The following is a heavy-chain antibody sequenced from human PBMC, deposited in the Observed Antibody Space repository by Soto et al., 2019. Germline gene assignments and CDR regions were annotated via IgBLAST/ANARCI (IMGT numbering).Heavy chain of an antibody. Sequence: SETLSLTCAVSGVSLTSGNWWTWVRQSPQRGLEYIGEIFHDGTANYYPSFERRVAMSVDTSRNQFSLKLSSVTAADTAVYYCAKTRITSTAATFDPWGQGTLVTAPQ. J-gene: IGHJ5*02. CDR1: GVSLTSGNW. D-gene: IGHD1-20*01. V-gene: IGHV4-4*02. CDR3: AKTRITSTAATFDP. CDR2: IFHDGTA.